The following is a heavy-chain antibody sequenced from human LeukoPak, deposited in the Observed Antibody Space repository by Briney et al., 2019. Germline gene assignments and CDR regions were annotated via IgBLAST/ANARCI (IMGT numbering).Heavy chain of an antibody. V-gene: IGHV4-61*02. CDR2: IYTSGST. CDR1: GGSISSGSYY. Sequence: SETLSLTCTVSGGSISSGSYYWSWIRQPAGKGLEWIGRIYTSGSTNYNPSLKSRVTISVDTSKNQFSLKLSSVTAADTAVYYCARGIAARSSWGQGTLVTVSS. J-gene: IGHJ4*02. D-gene: IGHD6-6*01. CDR3: ARGIAARSS.